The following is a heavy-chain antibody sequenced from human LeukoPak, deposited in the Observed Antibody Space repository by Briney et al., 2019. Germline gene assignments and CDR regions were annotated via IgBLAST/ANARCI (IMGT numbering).Heavy chain of an antibody. V-gene: IGHV3-30-3*01. J-gene: IGHJ4*02. Sequence: GGSLRLSCAASGFTFSSYAMHWVRQAPGKGLEWVAVISYDGSNKYYADSVKGRFTISRDNSKNTLYLQMNSLRAEDTAVYYCAKDGNYGSGSSPFDYWGQGTLVTVSS. CDR3: AKDGNYGSGSSPFDY. D-gene: IGHD3-10*01. CDR1: GFTFSSYA. CDR2: ISYDGSNK.